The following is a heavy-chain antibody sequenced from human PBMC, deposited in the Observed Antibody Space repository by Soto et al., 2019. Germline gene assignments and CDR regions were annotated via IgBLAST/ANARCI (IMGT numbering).Heavy chain of an antibody. J-gene: IGHJ5*02. V-gene: IGHV1-18*01. CDR1: GYTFTSYG. D-gene: IGHD2-15*01. Sequence: ASVKVSCKASGYTFTSYGISWVRQAPGQGLEWMGWISAYNGNTNYAQKLQGRVTMTTDTSTSTAYMELRSLRSDDTAVYYCARGPGPAPPLLGYCSGGSCYSERWFDPWGQGTLVTVSS. CDR2: ISAYNGNT. CDR3: ARGPGPAPPLLGYCSGGSCYSERWFDP.